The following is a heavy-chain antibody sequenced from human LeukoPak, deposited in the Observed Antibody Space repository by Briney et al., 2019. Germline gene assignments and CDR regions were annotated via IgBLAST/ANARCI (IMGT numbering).Heavy chain of an antibody. Sequence: GGSLRLSCAASGFTFSSYWMSWVRQAPGKGLEWVANIKQDGSEKYYVDSVKGRFTISRDNAKNSLYLQMNSLRAEDTAVCYCARARSSSWQRKAGTYFDYWGQGTLVTVSS. V-gene: IGHV3-7*01. CDR3: ARARSSSWQRKAGTYFDY. CDR2: IKQDGSEK. D-gene: IGHD6-13*01. CDR1: GFTFSSYW. J-gene: IGHJ4*02.